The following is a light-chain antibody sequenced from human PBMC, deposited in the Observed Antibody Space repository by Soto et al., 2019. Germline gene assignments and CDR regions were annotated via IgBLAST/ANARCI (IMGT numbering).Light chain of an antibody. CDR1: QSVLYSSNNKNY. J-gene: IGKJ2*01. V-gene: IGKV4-1*01. Sequence: DIVMTQSPDSLAVSLGERATINCKSTQSVLYSSNNKNYLAWYQQKPGQPPKLLIYWASTRESGVPDRFSGSGSGTDFTLTISSLQAEDVAVYYCQQYYRSPHTFGGGTKLEIK. CDR3: QQYYRSPHT. CDR2: WAS.